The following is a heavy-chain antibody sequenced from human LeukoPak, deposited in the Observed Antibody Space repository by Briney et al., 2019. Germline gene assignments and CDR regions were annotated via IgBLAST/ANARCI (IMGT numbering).Heavy chain of an antibody. J-gene: IGHJ4*02. V-gene: IGHV4-59*13. CDR3: ARAKAAAGIDYFDY. Sequence: SETLSLTCTVSGASISDYYWNWIRQPPGKGLEWIGYIYYSGSTNYNPSLKSRVAISVDTSKNQFSLKLSSVTAADTAVYYCARAKAAAGIDYFDYWGQGTLVTVSS. CDR1: GASISDYY. D-gene: IGHD6-13*01. CDR2: IYYSGST.